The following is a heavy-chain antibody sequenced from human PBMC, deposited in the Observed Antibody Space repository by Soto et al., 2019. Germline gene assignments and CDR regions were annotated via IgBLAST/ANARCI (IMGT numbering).Heavy chain of an antibody. Sequence: GESLKISCKASGYSFTTYWIGWVRQMPGKGLEWMGIIYPGDSDTRYSPSFQGQVTISADKSISTAYLQWSSLKASASAMFYRARKDIAGNSVDFWGQGTLVTVSS. D-gene: IGHD6-13*01. CDR1: GYSFTTYW. V-gene: IGHV5-51*01. J-gene: IGHJ4*02. CDR2: IYPGDSDT. CDR3: ARKDIAGNSVDF.